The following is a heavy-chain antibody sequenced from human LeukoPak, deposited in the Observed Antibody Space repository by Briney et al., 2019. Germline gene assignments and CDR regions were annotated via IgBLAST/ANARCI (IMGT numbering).Heavy chain of an antibody. D-gene: IGHD6-13*01. CDR3: ARPGTSWYTTYYFDS. J-gene: IGHJ4*02. CDR1: GYSFTNYV. CDR2: ISPYNGNT. Sequence: EASVKVSCKASGYSFTNYVINWVRQVPGQGLEWIGWISPYNGNTDYAQKLQGRVTLTTDTSTSTAYTELRSLRSDDTAVYYCARPGTSWYTTYYFDSWGQGTLVTVSS. V-gene: IGHV1-18*01.